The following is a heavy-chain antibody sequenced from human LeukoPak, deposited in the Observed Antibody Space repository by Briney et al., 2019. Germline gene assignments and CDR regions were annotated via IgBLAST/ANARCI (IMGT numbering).Heavy chain of an antibody. J-gene: IGHJ4*02. CDR1: GFTFSDYY. D-gene: IGHD2-21*01. CDR2: ISSRDGTI. CDR3: AKAPVTSCRGAYCYPFDS. V-gene: IGHV3-11*01. Sequence: GGSLRLSCAASGFTFSDYYMTWIRQAPGKGLEWLSHISSRDGTIDYADSVKGRFTISRDNAKNTLYLQMNSLRAEDAAVYFCAKAPVTSCRGAYCYPFDSWGQGTLVTVSS.